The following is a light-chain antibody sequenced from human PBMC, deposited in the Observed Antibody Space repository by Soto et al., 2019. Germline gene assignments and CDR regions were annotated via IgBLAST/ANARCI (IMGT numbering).Light chain of an antibody. CDR1: QSISSW. Sequence: DIQMTQSPSTLSASVGDRVTITCRASQSISSWLAWYQQKPGKAPKLLIYDASSLESGVPSRFSGSGSGTEFTRTISSLQPDDFATYYCQQYNGYSYTFGQGTKLEIK. J-gene: IGKJ2*01. CDR3: QQYNGYSYT. V-gene: IGKV1-5*01. CDR2: DAS.